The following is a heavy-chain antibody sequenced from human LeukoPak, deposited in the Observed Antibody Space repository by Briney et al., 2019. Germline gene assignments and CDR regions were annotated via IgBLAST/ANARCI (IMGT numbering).Heavy chain of an antibody. CDR3: AKDGEGNIAASGTPLMDV. D-gene: IGHD6-13*01. J-gene: IGHJ6*04. CDR2: ISWDGGTT. V-gene: IGHV3-43*01. CDR1: GFTFSSYS. Sequence: PGGSLRLSCAASGFTFSSYSMNWVRQAPGKGLEWVSLISWDGGTTYYADPVKGRFTISRDNSKNSLYLQMNSLRTEDTALYYCAKDGEGNIAASGTPLMDVWGKGTTVTVSS.